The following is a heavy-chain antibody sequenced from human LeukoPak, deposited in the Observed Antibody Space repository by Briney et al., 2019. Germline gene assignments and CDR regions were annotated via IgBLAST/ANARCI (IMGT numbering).Heavy chain of an antibody. D-gene: IGHD6-13*01. Sequence: SETLSLTCTVSGGSISNYYWSWIRQPAGKGLEWIGRIYTSGSTDYNPSLKSRVTMSVDTSKNQFPLKLSSVTPADTAVYYCARQVYSSSWSYYFDYWGQGILVTVSS. CDR1: GGSISNYY. V-gene: IGHV4-4*07. J-gene: IGHJ4*02. CDR3: ARQVYSSSWSYYFDY. CDR2: IYTSGST.